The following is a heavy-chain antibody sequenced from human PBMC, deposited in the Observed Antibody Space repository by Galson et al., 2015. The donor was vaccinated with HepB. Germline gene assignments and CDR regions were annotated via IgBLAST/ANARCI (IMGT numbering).Heavy chain of an antibody. J-gene: IGHJ6*02. CDR3: ARLQGSGSYSYYYYGMDV. Sequence: SETLSLTCTVSGGSISSSSYYWGWIRQPPGKGLEWIGSIYYSGSTYYNPSLKSRVTISVDTSKNQFSLKLSSVTAADTAVYYCARLQGSGSYSYYYYGMDVWGQGTTVTVSS. CDR2: IYYSGST. V-gene: IGHV4-39*01. D-gene: IGHD3-10*01. CDR1: GGSISSSSYY.